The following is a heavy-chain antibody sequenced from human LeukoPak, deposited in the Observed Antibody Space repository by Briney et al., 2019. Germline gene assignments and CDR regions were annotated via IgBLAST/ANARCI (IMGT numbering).Heavy chain of an antibody. Sequence: PGGSLRLSCAAPGFTFSNYAMSWVRQAPGKGLEWVSSISSSGGSTFYADSVKGRFTISRDNSKNTLFLQMNSLRPEDTAVYYCAKDSGPIVGAREYYFDYWGQGTLVTVSS. D-gene: IGHD1-26*01. CDR3: AKDSGPIVGAREYYFDY. CDR1: GFTFSNYA. CDR2: ISSSGGST. V-gene: IGHV3-23*01. J-gene: IGHJ4*02.